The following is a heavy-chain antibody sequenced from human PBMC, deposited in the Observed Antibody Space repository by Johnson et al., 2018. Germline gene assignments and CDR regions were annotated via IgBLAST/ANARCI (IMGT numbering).Heavy chain of an antibody. D-gene: IGHD3-3*01. V-gene: IGHV3-7*01. CDR1: GFSGFTFSNYW. J-gene: IGHJ6*02. Sequence: EVQLVETGGGLVQPGGSLRLSCVVSGFSGFTFSNYWMSWVRQAPGKGVEWVANIKQDGSEEYYVDSVKGRVSISRDNAKNSVYLQMNSLRAEGPAVYYCARERRFTLTNGPARAMDIGGQGTTVTVSS. CDR2: IKQDGSEE. CDR3: ARERRFTLTNGPARAMDI.